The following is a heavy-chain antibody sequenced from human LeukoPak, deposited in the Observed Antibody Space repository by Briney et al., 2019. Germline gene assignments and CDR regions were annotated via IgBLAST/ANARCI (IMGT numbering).Heavy chain of an antibody. J-gene: IGHJ4*02. CDR2: ISSSNSYI. Sequence: GGSLRLSCAASGFTFSSYSMNRVRQAPGRGLEWVSSISSSNSYIYYADSVKGRFTISRDNAKNSLYLQMNSLRAEDTAVYYCARAKVTKNFDYWGQGTLVTVSS. CDR1: GFTFSSYS. CDR3: ARAKVTKNFDY. D-gene: IGHD4-17*01. V-gene: IGHV3-21*01.